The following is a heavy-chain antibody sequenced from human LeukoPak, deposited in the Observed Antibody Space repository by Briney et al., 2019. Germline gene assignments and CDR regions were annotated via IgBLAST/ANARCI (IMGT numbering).Heavy chain of an antibody. CDR2: IKQDGSGK. D-gene: IGHD3-22*01. Sequence: PGGSLRLSCAASGFTFSTYWMTWVRQAPGKGLEWVSNIKQDGSGKYYVDSVKGRFTISRDNAKSSLYLQMNSLRAEDTAMYYCARLRYYYDSSGYPAAFDIWGQGTMASVS. CDR1: GFTFSTYW. CDR3: ARLRYYYDSSGYPAAFDI. V-gene: IGHV3-7*01. J-gene: IGHJ3*02.